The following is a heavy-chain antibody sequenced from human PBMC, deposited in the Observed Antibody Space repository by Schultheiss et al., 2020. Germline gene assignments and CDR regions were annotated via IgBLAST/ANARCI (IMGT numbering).Heavy chain of an antibody. J-gene: IGHJ6*03. Sequence: SETLSLTCAVYGGSFSSYYWSCIRQPPGQGLEWLGDINHSESIKYSPSLKSRVTISVDTSKNQFSLKLSSVTAADTAVYYCARDRIVGATTYYYYYMDVWGKGTTVTVSS. V-gene: IGHV4-34*01. CDR2: INHSESI. CDR1: GGSFSSYY. D-gene: IGHD1-26*01. CDR3: ARDRIVGATTYYYYYMDV.